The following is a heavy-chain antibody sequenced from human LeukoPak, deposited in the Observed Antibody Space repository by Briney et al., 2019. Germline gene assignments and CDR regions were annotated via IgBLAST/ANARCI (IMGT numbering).Heavy chain of an antibody. Sequence: GGSLRLSCAASGFTFSSYAMSWVRQAPGKGLEWVSAISGSGGSTYYADSVKGRFTISRDNSKNTLYLQMNSLRAEDTAVYYCAPGGGGGGVLLSGYWGQGTLVTVSS. CDR1: GFTFSSYA. D-gene: IGHD2-8*02. V-gene: IGHV3-23*01. J-gene: IGHJ4*02. CDR3: APGGGGGGVLLSGY. CDR2: ISGSGGST.